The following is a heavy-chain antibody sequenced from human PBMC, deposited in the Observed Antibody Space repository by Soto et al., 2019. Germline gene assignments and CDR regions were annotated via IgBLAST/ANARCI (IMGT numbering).Heavy chain of an antibody. V-gene: IGHV3-48*02. D-gene: IGHD6-19*01. CDR3: ARGAVTGTSLFDY. CDR1: GFTLTTYS. Sequence: WESLRLSCAVSGFTLTTYSMHWVRQAPGKGLEWISFINKNGFTIYYADSVKGRFTISRDYAKNSLYLQMDSLRHGDTAVYYCARGAVTGTSLFDYWGLGTLVTVSS. CDR2: INKNGFTI. J-gene: IGHJ4*02.